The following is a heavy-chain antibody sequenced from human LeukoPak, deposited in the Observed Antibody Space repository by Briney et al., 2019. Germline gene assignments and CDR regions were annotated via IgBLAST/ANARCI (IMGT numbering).Heavy chain of an antibody. CDR2: INPKSGGT. CDR3: ARDSGDPAFDL. CDR1: GYTITGYY. V-gene: IGHV1-2*02. D-gene: IGHD7-27*01. J-gene: IGHJ3*01. Sequence: ASVKVSCKASGYTITGYYIHWVRQAPGQGLEWMGWINPKSGGTNYAQRFQGRVTMTWDTSISTAHMELTRVSFDETAVYYCARDSGDPAFDLWGQGTMVTVSS.